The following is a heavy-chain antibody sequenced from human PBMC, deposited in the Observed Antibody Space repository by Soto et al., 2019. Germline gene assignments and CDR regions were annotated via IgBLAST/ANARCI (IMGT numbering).Heavy chain of an antibody. CDR1: GFTFRSYA. J-gene: IGHJ4*02. CDR3: ARPRIPAPNTPVDY. CDR2: VSSEGNTK. V-gene: IGHV3-30*04. Sequence: QVQLVESGGGVVQPGTSLRLSCTTSGFTFRSYAMHWVRQAPGKGLEWVAVVSSEGNTKFYAESVTGRFTISKDNSKNTLYLQMDSLRADDTAVYFCARPRIPAPNTPVDYWGQGTLVTVSS. D-gene: IGHD6-13*01.